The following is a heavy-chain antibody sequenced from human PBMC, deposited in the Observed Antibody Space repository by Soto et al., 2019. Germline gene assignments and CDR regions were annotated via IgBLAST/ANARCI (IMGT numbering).Heavy chain of an antibody. CDR2: ISSSSSTI. Sequence: PGGSLRLSCAASGFTFSSYSMNWVRQAPGKGLEWVSYISSSSSTIYYADSVKGRFTISGDNAKNSLYLQMNSLRAEDTAVYYCARWAGHDFWSGYFLNDAFDIWGQGTMVTVSS. CDR3: ARWAGHDFWSGYFLNDAFDI. CDR1: GFTFSSYS. V-gene: IGHV3-48*01. D-gene: IGHD3-3*01. J-gene: IGHJ3*02.